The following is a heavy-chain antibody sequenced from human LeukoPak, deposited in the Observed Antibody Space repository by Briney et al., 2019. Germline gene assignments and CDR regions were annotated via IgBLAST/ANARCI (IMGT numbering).Heavy chain of an antibody. CDR3: AHLKRLIDFWSGYYLPYGMDV. J-gene: IGHJ6*02. CDR2: INHSGST. V-gene: IGHV4-34*01. D-gene: IGHD3-3*01. Sequence: SETLSLTCAVYGGSFSGYYWSWIRQPPGKGLEWIGEINHSGSTNYNPSLKSRVTISVDTSKNQFSLKLSSVTAADTAVYYCAHLKRLIDFWSGYYLPYGMDVWGQGTTVTVSS. CDR1: GGSFSGYY.